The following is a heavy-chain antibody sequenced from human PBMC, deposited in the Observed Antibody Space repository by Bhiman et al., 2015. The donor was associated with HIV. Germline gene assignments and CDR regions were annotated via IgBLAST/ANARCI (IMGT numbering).Heavy chain of an antibody. J-gene: IGHJ5*02. D-gene: IGHD3-10*01. V-gene: IGHV3-30*02. CDR1: GFTFSSYG. CDR3: AKDVGLILWFGGIQFS. Sequence: QVQLVESGGGVVQPGGSLRLSCVASGFTFSSYGMHWVRQAPGKGLEWVAFIRYNGTNKYYADSVKGRFTISRDNSENTVFLQMNSLRREDTAVYYCAKDVGLILWFGGIQFSWGQGTLVTVSS. CDR2: IRYNGTNK.